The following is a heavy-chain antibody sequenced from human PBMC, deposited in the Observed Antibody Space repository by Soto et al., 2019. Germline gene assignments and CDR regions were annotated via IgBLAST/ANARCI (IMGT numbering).Heavy chain of an antibody. J-gene: IGHJ4*02. Sequence: SETLSLTCTVSGGSVSSGRYYWSWIRQPPGKGLEWIGYIYYTGSINYNPSLKSRVTISIDTPKNQFSLTLSSVTAADTAVYHCERPTYYYDSSVPRHPIHFDYWGQGIMATVSS. CDR3: ERPTYYYDSSVPRHPIHFDY. D-gene: IGHD3-22*01. V-gene: IGHV4-61*01. CDR2: IYYTGSI. CDR1: GGSVSSGRYY.